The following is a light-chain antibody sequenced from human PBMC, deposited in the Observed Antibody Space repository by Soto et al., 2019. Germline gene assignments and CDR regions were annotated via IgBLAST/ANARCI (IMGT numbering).Light chain of an antibody. Sequence: EIVMTQSPATLSVSPGERATLSCRASQSVSSNLAWYQQKPGQPPRLLIYRASTRATGIPARFSGSGSGTEFTLTISSLQSEDFAVYYCQQYNNWPRTFGQGTKVEIK. CDR1: QSVSSN. J-gene: IGKJ1*01. CDR2: RAS. CDR3: QQYNNWPRT. V-gene: IGKV3-15*01.